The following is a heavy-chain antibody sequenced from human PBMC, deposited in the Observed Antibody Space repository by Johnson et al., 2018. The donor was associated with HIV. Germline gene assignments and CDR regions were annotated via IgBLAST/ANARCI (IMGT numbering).Heavy chain of an antibody. CDR1: GFTVSSNY. J-gene: IGHJ3*02. V-gene: IGHV3-66*02. CDR3: ARDRGYSSSSANAFDI. Sequence: VVSGGGLVQPGGSLRLSCAASGFTVSSNYMSWVRQAPGKGLEWVSVIYSGGSTYYADSVQGRFTISRDNSKNTLYLQMNSLRAEDTAVYYCARDRGYSSSSANAFDIWGQGTMVTVSS. CDR2: IYSGGST. D-gene: IGHD6-6*01.